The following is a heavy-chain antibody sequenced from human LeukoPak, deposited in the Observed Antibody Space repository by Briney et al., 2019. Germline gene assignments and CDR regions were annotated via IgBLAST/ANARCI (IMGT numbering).Heavy chain of an antibody. V-gene: IGHV3-11*01. Sequence: GGSLRLSCAASGFTFSDYYMSWFPQAPGAGLEWPSYINLNTGTMYYADSVRGRFAISRDNTKNSLYLQMNSLRGEDTDVYYCVRAYSRGYSDDFDFWGQGTLVTVSS. D-gene: IGHD3-22*01. CDR3: VRAYSRGYSDDFDF. CDR1: GFTFSDYY. CDR2: INLNTGTM. J-gene: IGHJ4*02.